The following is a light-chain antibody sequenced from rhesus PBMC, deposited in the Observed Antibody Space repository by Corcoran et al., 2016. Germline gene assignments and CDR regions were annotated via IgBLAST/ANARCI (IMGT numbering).Light chain of an antibody. J-gene: IGKJ1*01. CDR1: QGISNY. V-gene: IGKV1S14*01. CDR3: PQHISYPPT. CDR2: YAA. Sequence: DIQMTQSPSSLSASVGDTVTITCRASQGISNYLAWYQQKPGKAPKPLISYAANLESGGPSRFSGSGSVTDFTFTISCLQPEDFATYYCPQHISYPPTFGLGTKVEIK.